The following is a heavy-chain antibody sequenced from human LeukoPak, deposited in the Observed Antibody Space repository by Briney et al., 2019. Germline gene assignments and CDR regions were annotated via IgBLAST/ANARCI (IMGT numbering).Heavy chain of an antibody. CDR2: IWYDGSNK. J-gene: IGHJ4*02. CDR3: ARDLYYYGSGPGGY. CDR1: GFTFSSYG. V-gene: IGHV3-33*01. D-gene: IGHD3-10*01. Sequence: GGSLTLSCAASGFTFSSYGMHWVRQAPGKGLEWVGVIWYDGSNKYYADSVKGRFTISRDNSKNTLYLQMNSLRAEDTAVYYCARDLYYYGSGPGGYWGQGTLVTVSS.